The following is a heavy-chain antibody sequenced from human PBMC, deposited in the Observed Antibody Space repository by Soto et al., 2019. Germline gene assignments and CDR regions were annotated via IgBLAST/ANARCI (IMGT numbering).Heavy chain of an antibody. CDR2: ISYDGSSK. D-gene: IGHD3-22*01. V-gene: IGHV3-30-3*01. J-gene: IGHJ4*02. Sequence: PGGSLRLSCAASGFTFSDYAMHWVRQAPGKGLELVAIISYDGSSKYYAESVKGRFTVSRDNPKNTLYLQMNTLRVEDTAIYYCARDLSRGITMIALEIHYWGRGTQVTVSS. CDR1: GFTFSDYA. CDR3: ARDLSRGITMIALEIHY.